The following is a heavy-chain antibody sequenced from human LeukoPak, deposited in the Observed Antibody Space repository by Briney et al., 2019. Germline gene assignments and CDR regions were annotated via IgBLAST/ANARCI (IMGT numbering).Heavy chain of an antibody. D-gene: IGHD3-3*01. CDR3: ARLVYPITYYDFWSGYQYNWFDP. Sequence: GASVKVSCKASGYTFTSYGISWVRQAPGQGLEWRGWISAYNGNTNYAQKLQGRVTMTTDTSTSTAYMELRSLRSDDTAVYYCARLVYPITYYDFWSGYQYNWFDPWGQGTLVTVSS. J-gene: IGHJ5*02. CDR2: ISAYNGNT. CDR1: GYTFTSYG. V-gene: IGHV1-18*01.